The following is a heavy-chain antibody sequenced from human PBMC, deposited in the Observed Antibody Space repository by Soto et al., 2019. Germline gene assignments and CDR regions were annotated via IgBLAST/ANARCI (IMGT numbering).Heavy chain of an antibody. CDR2: ISAYNGNT. CDR3: ATTVTMVRGVPLVYFGMDV. D-gene: IGHD3-10*01. CDR1: GYTFTSYG. V-gene: IGHV1-18*01. Sequence: ASVKVSCKASGYTFTSYGISWVRQAPGQGLEWMGWISAYNGNTNYAQKLQGRVTMTTDTSTSTAYMELRSLRSDDTAVYYCATTVTMVRGVPLVYFGMDVWGQGTTVTVSS. J-gene: IGHJ6*02.